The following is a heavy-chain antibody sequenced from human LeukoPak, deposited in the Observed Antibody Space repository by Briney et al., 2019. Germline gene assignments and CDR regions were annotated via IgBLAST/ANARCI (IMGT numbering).Heavy chain of an antibody. D-gene: IGHD2-15*01. CDR3: TRELLGGAFDI. CDR2: IISSSSTI. J-gene: IGHJ3*02. CDR1: GFTFSSYS. V-gene: IGHV3-48*04. Sequence: GGSLRLSSVASGFTFSSYSMNWVRQAPGKGLEWVSYIISSSSTIYYADSVKGRFTISRDNAKNSLYLQMNSLRAEDTAVYYCTRELLGGAFDIWGQGTMVTVSS.